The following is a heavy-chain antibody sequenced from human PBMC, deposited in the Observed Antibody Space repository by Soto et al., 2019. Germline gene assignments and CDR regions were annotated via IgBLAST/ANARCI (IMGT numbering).Heavy chain of an antibody. Sequence: XGSLRLSCAASGFTFSSFGMHWVRQAPGKGLQWVAVISYDGSNKYYADSVKGRFTISRDNSKNTLYLQMNSLRAEDTAVYYCAKDPRGSYYSYYFDYWGQGTLVTVSS. D-gene: IGHD1-26*01. V-gene: IGHV3-30*18. J-gene: IGHJ4*02. CDR3: AKDPRGSYYSYYFDY. CDR1: GFTFSSFG. CDR2: ISYDGSNK.